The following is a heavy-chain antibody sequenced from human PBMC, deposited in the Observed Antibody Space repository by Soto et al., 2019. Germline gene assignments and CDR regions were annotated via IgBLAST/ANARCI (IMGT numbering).Heavy chain of an antibody. CDR1: GGTFSSYA. CDR3: ARSRMTTVRSGQIDY. Sequence: QVQLVQSGAEVKKPGSSVKVSCKASGGTFSSYAISWVRQAPGQGLEWMGGIIPIFGTANYAQKFQGRVTSPADESTSTAYMELSSLRSEDTAVYYCARSRMTTVRSGQIDYWGQGTLVTVSS. J-gene: IGHJ4*02. V-gene: IGHV1-69*12. CDR2: IIPIFGTA. D-gene: IGHD4-17*01.